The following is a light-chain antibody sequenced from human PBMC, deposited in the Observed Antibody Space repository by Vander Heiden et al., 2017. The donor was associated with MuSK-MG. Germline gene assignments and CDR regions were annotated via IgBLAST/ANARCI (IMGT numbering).Light chain of an antibody. V-gene: IGLV3-21*02. CDR2: DDS. CDR3: QGWDSTSDVP. Sequence: SSVLTPPPSVSVAPGQADRITCGGNKIGSRSGPWYQQKPGQAPVLGVYDDSGRPSGIPVRFSGSNSGNTATLTISRAEVGDEAAYYGQGWDSTSDVPFGGGTKLTVL. CDR1: KIGSRS. J-gene: IGLJ2*01.